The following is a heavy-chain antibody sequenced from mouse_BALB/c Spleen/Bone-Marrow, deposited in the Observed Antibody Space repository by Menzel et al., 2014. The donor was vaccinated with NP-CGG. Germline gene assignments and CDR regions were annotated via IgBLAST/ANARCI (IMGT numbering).Heavy chain of an antibody. CDR2: IRNKANGYTT. Sequence: EVQGVESGGGLVQPGGSLRLSCATSGFTLTDYYMSWVRQPPGKALEWLGFIRNKANGYTTEYSASVKGRFTISRDNSQSILYLQMNTLRAEDSATYYCARDINYDIYWYFDVWGAGTTVTVSS. V-gene: IGHV7-3*02. D-gene: IGHD2-4*01. CDR1: GFTLTDYY. J-gene: IGHJ1*01. CDR3: ARDINYDIYWYFDV.